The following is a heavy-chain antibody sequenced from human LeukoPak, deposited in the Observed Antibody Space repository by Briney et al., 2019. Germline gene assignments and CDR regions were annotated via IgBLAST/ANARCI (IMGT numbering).Heavy chain of an antibody. V-gene: IGHV4-61*02. CDR3: AREGDYGYYFDY. CDR1: GGSISSGSYY. J-gene: IGHJ4*02. CDR2: IYTSGST. Sequence: PSETLSLTCTVSGGSISSGSYYWSWIRQPAGKGLEWIGRIYTSGSTNYNPSLKSRVTISVDTSKNQFSLKLSSVTAADTAVYYCAREGDYGYYFDYWGQGTLVTVSS. D-gene: IGHD4-17*01.